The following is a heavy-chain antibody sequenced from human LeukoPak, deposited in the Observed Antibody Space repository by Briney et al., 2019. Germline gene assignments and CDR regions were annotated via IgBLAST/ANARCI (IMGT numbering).Heavy chain of an antibody. Sequence: SETLSLTCTVSGGSISSYYWSWIRQPPGKGLERIGYIYYSGSTNYNPSLKSRVTISVDTSKNQFSLKLSSVTAADTAVYYCARMRDSGSYYGSDYYYYGMDVWGQGTTVTVSS. D-gene: IGHD1-26*01. CDR1: GGSISSYY. J-gene: IGHJ6*02. CDR2: IYYSGST. CDR3: ARMRDSGSYYGSDYYYYGMDV. V-gene: IGHV4-59*01.